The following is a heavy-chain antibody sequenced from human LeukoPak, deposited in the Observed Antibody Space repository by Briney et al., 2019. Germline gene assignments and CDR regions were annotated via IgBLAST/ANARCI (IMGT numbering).Heavy chain of an antibody. CDR1: GGSFSGYY. CDR3: ARVGGSSWFVY. Sequence: SETLSLTCAVYGGSFSGYYWSWIRQPPGKGLEWIGEINHSGSTNYNPSLKSRVTISVDTSKNLFSLKLSSVTAADTAVYYCARVGGSSWFVYWGQGTLVTVSS. D-gene: IGHD6-13*01. J-gene: IGHJ4*02. CDR2: INHSGST. V-gene: IGHV4-34*01.